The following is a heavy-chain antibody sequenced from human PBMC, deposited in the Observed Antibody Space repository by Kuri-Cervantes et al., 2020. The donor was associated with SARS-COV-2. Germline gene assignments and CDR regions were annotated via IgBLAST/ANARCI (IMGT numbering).Heavy chain of an antibody. CDR3: ARRGSSLYYYYGMDV. D-gene: IGHD3-10*01. V-gene: IGHV4-61*05. Sequence: ESLRLSCTVSGGSISSSSYYWSWIRQPPGKGLEWIGYIYYSGSTNYNPSLKSRVTISVDTSKNQFSLKLSSVTAADTAVYYCARRGSSLYYYYGMDVWGQGTTVTVSS. CDR2: IYYSGST. CDR1: GGSISSSSYY. J-gene: IGHJ6*02.